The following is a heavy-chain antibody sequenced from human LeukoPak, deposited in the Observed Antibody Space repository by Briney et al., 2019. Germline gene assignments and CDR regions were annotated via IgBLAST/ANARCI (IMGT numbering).Heavy chain of an antibody. CDR2: IQSDGTNE. J-gene: IGHJ4*02. D-gene: IGHD1-26*01. Sequence: GGSLRLSCAASGFSFSNNGMHWVRQAPGKGLEWEAFIQSDGTNEYYADSVKGRFTISRDNSKNTLYLQINSLRAEDTALYYCAKARGTYCVDSWGQGTLVAVSS. CDR3: AKARGTYCVDS. V-gene: IGHV3-30*02. CDR1: GFSFSNNG.